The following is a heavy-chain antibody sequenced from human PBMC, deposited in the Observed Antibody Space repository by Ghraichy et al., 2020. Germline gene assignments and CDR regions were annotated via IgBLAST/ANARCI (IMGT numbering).Heavy chain of an antibody. CDR3: ARDRPFKY. J-gene: IGHJ4*02. CDR1: GDSVSSNSVA. CDR2: TYYRSKWYN. V-gene: IGHV6-1*01. Sequence: SCAISGDSVSSNSVAWNWIRQSPSRGLEWLGRTYYRSKWYNEYAAYVKSRITINPDTSKNQFSLQLNSVTPEDTAVYYCARDRPFKYWGQGTLVIVST. D-gene: IGHD6-6*01.